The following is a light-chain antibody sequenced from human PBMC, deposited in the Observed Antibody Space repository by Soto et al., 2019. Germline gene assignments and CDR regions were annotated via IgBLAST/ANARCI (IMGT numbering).Light chain of an antibody. CDR1: SSNIGAAYD. V-gene: IGLV1-40*01. CDR2: GNN. J-gene: IGLJ1*01. Sequence: QSVLTQPPSVSGAPGQRVTISCTGSSSNIGAAYDVHWYQRLPGTAPKVLIYGNNNRTSGVPDRFSGSQSGTSASLAITGLQAEDEADYYCQSYDSSLSGSYVFGTGTKLTVL. CDR3: QSYDSSLSGSYV.